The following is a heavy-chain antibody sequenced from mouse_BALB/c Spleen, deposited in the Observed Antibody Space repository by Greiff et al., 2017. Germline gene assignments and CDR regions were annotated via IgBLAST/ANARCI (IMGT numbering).Heavy chain of an antibody. CDR1: GYSITSDYA. V-gene: IGHV3-2*02. D-gene: IGHD2-3*01. CDR3: ARGGDGSYYFDY. CDR2: ISYSGST. Sequence: VQLQQSGPGLVKPSQSLSLTCTVTGYSITSDYAWNWIRQFPGNKLEWMGYISYSGSTSYNPSLKSRISITRDTSKNQFFLQLNSVTTEDTATYYCARGGDGSYYFDYWGQGTTLTVSS. J-gene: IGHJ2*01.